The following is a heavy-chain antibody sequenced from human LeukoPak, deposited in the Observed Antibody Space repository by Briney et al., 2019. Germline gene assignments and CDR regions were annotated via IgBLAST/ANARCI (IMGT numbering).Heavy chain of an antibody. J-gene: IGHJ5*02. CDR3: ARGHIAVAGMDWFDP. V-gene: IGHV4-61*09. Sequence: SETLSLTCTVSGDSTSSESYYWTWIRQPAGKGLEWLGHIYARGSTHYNPSLESRVTISVDTSKNQFSLKLTSVTAADTAVYYCARGHIAVAGMDWFDPWGQGTPVTVFS. CDR1: GDSTSSESYY. D-gene: IGHD6-19*01. CDR2: IYARGST.